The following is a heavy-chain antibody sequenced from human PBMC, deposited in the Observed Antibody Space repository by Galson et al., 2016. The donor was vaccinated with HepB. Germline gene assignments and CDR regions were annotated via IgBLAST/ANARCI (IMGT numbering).Heavy chain of an antibody. Sequence: SLRLSCAAPGFSFSLYTMNWIRQSPGKGLEWVSSIPGSGDVTHYADSVKGRFTVSRDNSRNTLYLQMNSLRAEDTAIYYWAKDFGRIVFGSSGPWGPGTLVIVSS. J-gene: IGHJ5*02. CDR3: AKDFGRIVFGSSGP. CDR1: GFSFSLYT. V-gene: IGHV3-23*01. D-gene: IGHD3-22*01. CDR2: IPGSGDVT.